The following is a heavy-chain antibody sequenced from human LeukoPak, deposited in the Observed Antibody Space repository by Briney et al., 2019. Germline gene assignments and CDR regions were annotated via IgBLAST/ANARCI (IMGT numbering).Heavy chain of an antibody. J-gene: IGHJ4*02. CDR2: IYYSGST. CDR3: ARHGMGYYGSGKIDH. D-gene: IGHD3-10*01. Sequence: SETLSLTCTVSGGSISSSSYYWGWIRQPPGKGLEWIGSIYYSGSTYYNPSLKSRVTISVDTSKNQFSLKLSSVAAADTAVYYCARHGMGYYGSGKIDHWGQGTLVTVSS. CDR1: GGSISSSSYY. V-gene: IGHV4-39*01.